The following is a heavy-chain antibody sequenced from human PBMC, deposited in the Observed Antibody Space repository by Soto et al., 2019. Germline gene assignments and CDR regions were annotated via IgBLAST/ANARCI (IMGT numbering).Heavy chain of an antibody. V-gene: IGHV3-74*01. CDR2: INADGSET. D-gene: IGHD2-21*01. CDR3: ARDGEGF. Sequence: HPGGSLRLSCAASGFTFSSNWMHWVRRVPGRGLVWVSRINADGSETNYEDSVEGRFTIPGDNPKNTLYLQMNSLRAEDTAVYYCARDGEGFWGQGTLVTVSS. CDR1: GFTFSSNW. J-gene: IGHJ4*02.